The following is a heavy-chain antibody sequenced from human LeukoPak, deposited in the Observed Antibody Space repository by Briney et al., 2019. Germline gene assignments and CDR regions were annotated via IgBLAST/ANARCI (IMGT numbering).Heavy chain of an antibody. CDR1: GGSITSGSYY. CDR3: AREVYCSSTSCPRGGYNWFDP. D-gene: IGHD2-2*01. Sequence: SQTLSLTCTVSGGSITSGSYYWSWLREPAGKGLEWIGRIHTSGSTNYNPSLKSRVTISVDTSKNQFSLKLSSVTAADTAVYYCAREVYCSSTSCPRGGYNWFDPWGQGTLVTVSS. J-gene: IGHJ5*02. V-gene: IGHV4-61*02. CDR2: IHTSGST.